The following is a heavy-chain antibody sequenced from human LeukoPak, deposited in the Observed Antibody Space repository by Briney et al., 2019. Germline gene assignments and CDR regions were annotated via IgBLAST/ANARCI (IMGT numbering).Heavy chain of an antibody. V-gene: IGHV3-7*01. CDR1: GFTFSSYW. J-gene: IGHJ4*02. CDR2: IKQDGSEK. D-gene: IGHD3-22*01. CDR3: ARLDYYYDSSGYYYGY. Sequence: GGSLRLSCAASGFTFSSYWMSWVRQAPGKGLEWVANIKQDGSEKYYVDSVKGRFTISRDNAKNPLYLQMNSLRAEDTAVYYCARLDYYYDSSGYYYGYWGQGTLVTVSS.